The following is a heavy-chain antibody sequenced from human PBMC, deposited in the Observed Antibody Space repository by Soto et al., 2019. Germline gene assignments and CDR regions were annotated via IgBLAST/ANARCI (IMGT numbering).Heavy chain of an antibody. Sequence: SETLSLTCTVSGGSISSYYWSWIRQPPGKGLEWIGYIYYSGSTNYNPSLKSRVTISVDTSKNQFSLKLSSVTAADTAVYYCARNEMITFCGVIASYYFDYWGQGTLVTVSS. CDR1: GGSISSYY. V-gene: IGHV4-59*08. J-gene: IGHJ4*02. CDR3: ARNEMITFCGVIASYYFDY. D-gene: IGHD3-16*02. CDR2: IYYSGST.